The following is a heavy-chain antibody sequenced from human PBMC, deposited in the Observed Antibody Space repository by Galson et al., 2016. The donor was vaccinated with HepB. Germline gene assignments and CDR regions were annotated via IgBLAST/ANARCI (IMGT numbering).Heavy chain of an antibody. J-gene: IGHJ4*02. Sequence: SLRLSCAASGFSFSSYGMQWVRQAPAKGLEWVALIWYDGRDKYYADSVKGRFTISRDNSKNTVYLQMNSLRADDTAVYYCAKDSVSSGYFLGAFDYWGQGSPVTVSS. CDR3: AKDSVSSGYFLGAFDY. D-gene: IGHD3-22*01. CDR2: IWYDGRDK. CDR1: GFSFSSYG. V-gene: IGHV3-33*06.